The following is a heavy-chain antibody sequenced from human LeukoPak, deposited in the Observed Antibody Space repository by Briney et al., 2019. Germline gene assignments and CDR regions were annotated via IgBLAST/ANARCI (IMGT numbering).Heavy chain of an antibody. CDR2: IRYDGSNK. J-gene: IGHJ6*03. Sequence: PGGSLRLSCAASGFTFSSYGMHWVRQAPRKGLEWVAFIRYDGSNKYYADSVKGRFTISRDNSQNTLYLQMNSLRAEDTAVYYCAKDGGRDKTDIPYYYMDVWGKGTTVTVSS. D-gene: IGHD2-15*01. CDR1: GFTFSSYG. V-gene: IGHV3-30*02. CDR3: AKDGGRDKTDIPYYYMDV.